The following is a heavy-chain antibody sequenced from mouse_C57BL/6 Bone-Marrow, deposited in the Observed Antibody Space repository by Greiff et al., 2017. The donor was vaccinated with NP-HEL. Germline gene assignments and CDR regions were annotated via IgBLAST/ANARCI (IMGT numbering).Heavy chain of an antibody. J-gene: IGHJ1*03. CDR1: GYTFTDYE. CDR3: TRVGWYFDV. V-gene: IGHV1-15*01. CDR2: IDPETGGT. Sequence: QVQLQQSGAELVRPGASVTLSCKASGYTFTDYEMHWVKQTPVHGLEWIGAIDPETGGTAYNQKFKGKAILTADNSSSTAYMALLSLTSEDSAVYYCTRVGWYFDVWGTGTTVTVSS.